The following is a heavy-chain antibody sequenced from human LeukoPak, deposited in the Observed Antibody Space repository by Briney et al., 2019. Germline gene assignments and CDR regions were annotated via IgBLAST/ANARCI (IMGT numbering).Heavy chain of an antibody. CDR2: IVVGSGDT. J-gene: IGHJ3*02. V-gene: IGHV1-58*01. D-gene: IGHD7-27*01. CDR1: GFTFTSSA. Sequence: GASVKVSCKASGFTFTSSAVQWVRQARGQRLEWIGWIVVGSGDTNYAQKFQERVTITRDMSTSTAYMELSSLRSEDTAVYYCARDHMLTGTPFEAFDIWGQGTMVTVSS. CDR3: ARDHMLTGTPFEAFDI.